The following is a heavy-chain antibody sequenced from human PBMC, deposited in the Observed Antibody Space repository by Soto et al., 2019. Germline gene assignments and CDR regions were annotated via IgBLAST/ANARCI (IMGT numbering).Heavy chain of an antibody. CDR1: GFNFRGSV. D-gene: IGHD3-10*01. CDR2: VGMRSNSYAT. Sequence: GGSLRLSCAASGFNFRGSVIHWVRQASGKGLEWVARVGMRSNSYATAYAASVTGRFTISRDDSQNIAFLQMNSLKIEDTAVYYCAKELSDITMVRGGFDAFDIWGQGTMVTVSS. CDR3: AKELSDITMVRGGFDAFDI. V-gene: IGHV3-73*01. J-gene: IGHJ3*02.